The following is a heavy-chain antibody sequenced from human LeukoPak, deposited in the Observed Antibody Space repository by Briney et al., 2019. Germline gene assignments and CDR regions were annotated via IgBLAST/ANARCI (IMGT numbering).Heavy chain of an antibody. CDR2: ISGSAEIT. V-gene: IGHV3-23*01. J-gene: IGHJ4*01. CDR1: GFTFSSYA. D-gene: IGHD3-10*01. Sequence: GGPLRLSCTASGFTFSSYAMTWVRQAPGKGLEWVSSISGSAEITDYADSVKGRFAVSRDNSKSTLYLQLNSLRAEDTAKYYCAKLGDYFGSGRFSFFDYWGHGTLVTVSS. CDR3: AKLGDYFGSGRFSFFDY.